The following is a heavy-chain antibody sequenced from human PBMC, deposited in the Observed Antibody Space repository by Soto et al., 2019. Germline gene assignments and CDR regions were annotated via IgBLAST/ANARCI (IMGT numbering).Heavy chain of an antibody. CDR2: IYHTGIT. CDR3: ARAAVRGVITLDY. J-gene: IGHJ4*02. V-gene: IGHV4-4*02. D-gene: IGHD3-10*01. CDR1: SDSISSYNW. Sequence: QVQLQESGPGLVKPSGTLSLTCDVSSDSISSYNWWSWVRQPPGKGLEWIGEIYHTGITNYNPSLKSRVTFSVDKSKTQFSLNLRSVTAADTAVYYCARAAVRGVITLDYWGQGTLVTVSS.